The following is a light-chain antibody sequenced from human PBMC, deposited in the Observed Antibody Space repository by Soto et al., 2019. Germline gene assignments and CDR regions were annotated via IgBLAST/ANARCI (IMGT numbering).Light chain of an antibody. Sequence: EIVMTQSPATLSVSPGERATISCRASQSVSSNLAWYQQKPGQAPRLLIYGASTMATGIPSRFSGSGSGTDFTLTISSLQSEDVSVYYCQQYNTWPRTFGQGTKVEIK. CDR3: QQYNTWPRT. J-gene: IGKJ1*01. V-gene: IGKV3-15*01. CDR2: GAS. CDR1: QSVSSN.